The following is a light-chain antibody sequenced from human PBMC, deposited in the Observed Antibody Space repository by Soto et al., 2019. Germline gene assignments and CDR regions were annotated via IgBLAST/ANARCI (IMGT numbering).Light chain of an antibody. CDR3: QRYGRSRQT. CDR1: QVVSDNY. Sequence: EVVLTQSPATLSLSPGEWATLSCRASQVVSDNYLAWYQKKPGQAPRLLIHAKSNRASGTPNRFSGSGSTTDFTLTISGLEPEDFAVYYCQRYGRSRQTFGHGTRVD. V-gene: IGKV3-20*01. CDR2: AKS. J-gene: IGKJ3*01.